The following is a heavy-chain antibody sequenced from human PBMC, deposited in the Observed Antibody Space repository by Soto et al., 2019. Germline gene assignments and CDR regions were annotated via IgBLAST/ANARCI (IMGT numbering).Heavy chain of an antibody. Sequence: EVQLVESGGGLVKPGGSLRLSCAASGFTFSSYSMNWVRQAPGKGLEWVSYISSSSSYIYYADSVKGRFTISRDNAQNSMYIQMNSLIAEGTGVYCWARALGFCSSTSCYPKNLGQGTLVTVSS. CDR2: ISSSSSYI. CDR3: ARALGFCSSTSCYPKN. CDR1: GFTFSSYS. J-gene: IGHJ4*02. D-gene: IGHD2-2*01. V-gene: IGHV3-21*01.